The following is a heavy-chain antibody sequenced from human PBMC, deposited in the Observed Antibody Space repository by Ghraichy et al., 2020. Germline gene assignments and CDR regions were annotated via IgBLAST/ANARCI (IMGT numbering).Heavy chain of an antibody. V-gene: IGHV4-59*08. J-gene: IGHJ5*01. CDR3: ARHLGASFDS. CDR1: SGSMSPYY. CDR2: IHFTGFT. Sequence: SQTLSLTCIVSSGSMSPYYWSWIRQSPQKGLEWIGYIHFTGFTTYNSPLKSRVTMSLDTSKKQFSLKLRSVTAADTAVYYCARHLGASFDSLGQGTLVTVSS. D-gene: IGHD3-16*01.